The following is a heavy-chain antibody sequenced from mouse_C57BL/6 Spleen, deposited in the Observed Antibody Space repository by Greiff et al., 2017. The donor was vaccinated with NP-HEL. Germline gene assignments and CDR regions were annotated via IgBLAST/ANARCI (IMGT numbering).Heavy chain of an antibody. V-gene: IGHV2-9-1*01. D-gene: IGHD4-1*01. CDR2: IWTGGGT. CDR3: GRNWDGYFDY. Sequence: QVQLKESGPGLVAPSKSLSITCTVSGFSLPSYAITWVRQPPGKGLEWLGVIWTGGGTHYNSALKSSLSISKDNSKSQVFVKMNSLQTDATARYYCGRNWDGYFDYWGQGTTLTVSS. CDR1: GFSLPSYA. J-gene: IGHJ2*01.